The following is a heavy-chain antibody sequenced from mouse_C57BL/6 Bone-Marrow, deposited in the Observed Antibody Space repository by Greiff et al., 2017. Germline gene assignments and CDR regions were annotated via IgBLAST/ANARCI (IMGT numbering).Heavy chain of an antibody. J-gene: IGHJ1*03. CDR2: IYPRDGRP. CDR1: GYTFTDHT. V-gene: IGHV1-78*01. D-gene: IGHD1-1*01. Sequence: QVHVKQSDAELVKPGASVKISCKVSGYTFTDHTIHWMKPRPEQGLEWIGYIYPRDGRPKYNEKFKGKATLTAEKSSSTAYMQPNSPTSEDFAGYCCARWYYGSSYDWYFDVWGTGTTVTVSS. CDR3: ARWYYGSSYDWYFDV.